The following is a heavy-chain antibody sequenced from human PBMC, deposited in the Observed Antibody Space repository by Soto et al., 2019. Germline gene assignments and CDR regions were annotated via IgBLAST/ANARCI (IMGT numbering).Heavy chain of an antibody. CDR2: IYYSGST. V-gene: IGHV4-59*01. CDR3: AIVLSRLAVAADY. J-gene: IGHJ4*02. CDR1: GGSISSYY. Sequence: SETLSLTCTVSGGSISSYYWSWVRQPPGKGLEWIGYIYYSGSTNYNPSLKSRVTISVDTSKNQFSLKLSSVTAADTAVYYCAIVLSRLAVAADYWGQGTLVTVSS. D-gene: IGHD6-19*01.